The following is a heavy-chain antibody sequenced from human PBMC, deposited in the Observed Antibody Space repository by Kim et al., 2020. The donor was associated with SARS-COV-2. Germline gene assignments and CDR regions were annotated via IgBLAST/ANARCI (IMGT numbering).Heavy chain of an antibody. V-gene: IGHV4-61*02. Sequence: SETLSLTCTVSGGSISSGSYYWSWIRQPAGKGLEWIGRIYTSGSTNYNPSLKSRVTISVDTSKNQFSLKLSSVTAADSAVYYCARDPALGATGDYYYYYGMDVWGQGTTVTVSS. CDR2: IYTSGST. CDR1: GGSISSGSYY. D-gene: IGHD1-26*01. J-gene: IGHJ6*02. CDR3: ARDPALGATGDYYYYYGMDV.